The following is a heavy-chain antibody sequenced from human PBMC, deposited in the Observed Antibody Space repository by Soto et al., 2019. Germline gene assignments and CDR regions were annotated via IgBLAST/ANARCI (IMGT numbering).Heavy chain of an antibody. D-gene: IGHD4-17*01. V-gene: IGHV3-23*01. Sequence: GESLKISCAASGFTFSSYAMSWVRQAPGKGLEWVSAISGSGGSTYYADSVKGRFTISRDNSKNTLYLQMNSLRAEDTAVYYCAKENDYGDFFDPWGQGTLVTVSS. J-gene: IGHJ5*02. CDR3: AKENDYGDFFDP. CDR1: GFTFSSYA. CDR2: ISGSGGST.